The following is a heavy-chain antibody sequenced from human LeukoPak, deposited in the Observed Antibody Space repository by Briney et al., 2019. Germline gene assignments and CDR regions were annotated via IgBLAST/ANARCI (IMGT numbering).Heavy chain of an antibody. CDR2: IYYSGST. V-gene: IGHV4-61*01. J-gene: IGHJ4*02. Sequence: PSETLSLTCTVSGGSISSSSYYWSWIRQPPGKGLEWIGYIYYSGSTNYNPSLKSRVTISVDTSKNQFSLKLSSVTAADTAVYYCARVDSGWHARGVDYWGQGTLVTVSS. CDR3: ARVDSGWHARGVDY. CDR1: GGSISSSSYY. D-gene: IGHD5-12*01.